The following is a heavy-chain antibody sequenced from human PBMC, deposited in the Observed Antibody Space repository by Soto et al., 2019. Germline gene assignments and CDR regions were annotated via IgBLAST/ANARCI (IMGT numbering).Heavy chain of an antibody. CDR3: AKVHYDSSGPPYFDY. CDR2: ISGSGGST. J-gene: IGHJ4*02. CDR1: GFTFSSYA. D-gene: IGHD3-22*01. Sequence: EVQLLESGGGLVQPGGSLRLSCAASGFTFSSYAMSWVRQAPGKGLEWVSAISGSGGSTYYADSVKGRFTISRDTSKNTLDLQMNSLSAEDTAVYYCAKVHYDSSGPPYFDYLGQGTLVTVSS. V-gene: IGHV3-23*01.